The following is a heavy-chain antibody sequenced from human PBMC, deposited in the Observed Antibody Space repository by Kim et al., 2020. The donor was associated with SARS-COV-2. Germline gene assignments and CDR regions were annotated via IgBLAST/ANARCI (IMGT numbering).Heavy chain of an antibody. CDR2: FDPEDGET. V-gene: IGHV1-24*01. D-gene: IGHD2-2*01. J-gene: IGHJ5*02. CDR3: ATSCSSTGCHWFDP. Sequence: ASVKVSCKVSGYTLTELSMHWVRQAPGKGLEWMGGFDPEDGETIYAQKFQGRVTMTEDTSTDTAYMELSSLRSEDTAVYYCATSCSSTGCHWFDPWGQGTLVTVSS. CDR1: GYTLTELS.